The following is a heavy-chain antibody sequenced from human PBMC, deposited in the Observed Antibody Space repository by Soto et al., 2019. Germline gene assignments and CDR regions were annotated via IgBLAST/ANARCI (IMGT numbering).Heavy chain of an antibody. Sequence: PGGSLILSCSTSGFTFGGYGVSWFRQAPGKGLEWIGFIRSKAYSRTAEYAASVRGRFIISRDDSEGIAYLQMNSLQNEDTGVYYCARDRNGWETRATYYDYWGPGTQVTVSS. J-gene: IGHJ4*02. D-gene: IGHD1-26*01. CDR1: GFTFGGYG. CDR2: IRSKAYSRTA. CDR3: ARDRNGWETRATYYDY. V-gene: IGHV3-49*03.